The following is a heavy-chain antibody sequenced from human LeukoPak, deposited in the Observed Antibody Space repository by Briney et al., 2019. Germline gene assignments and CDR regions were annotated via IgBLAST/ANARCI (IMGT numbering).Heavy chain of an antibody. D-gene: IGHD2/OR15-2a*01. Sequence: PGGSLRLSCAASGFTFSSYAMSWVRQPPGKGLEWVGEVNHTGGITYNPSLKSRVTISLDTSKKQFSLSLSSVTAADTAVYYCARQYTFDMWGQGTRVTVSS. CDR1: GFTFSSYA. J-gene: IGHJ3*02. V-gene: IGHV4-34*01. CDR2: VNHTGGI. CDR3: ARQYTFDM.